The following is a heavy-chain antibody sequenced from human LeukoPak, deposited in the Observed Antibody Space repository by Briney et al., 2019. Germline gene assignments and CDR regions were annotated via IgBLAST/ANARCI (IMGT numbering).Heavy chain of an antibody. CDR3: ARREYSSSSFYFDN. CDR1: GYTFINYW. Sequence: GESLKISCEASGYTFINYWIAWVRQMPGKGLEWMGIIFPDDCDTRYNPSFQGQVTISADKSSNTAYLQWSSLTASDTAMYYCARREYSSSSFYFDNWGQGTLVTVSS. V-gene: IGHV5-51*01. D-gene: IGHD6-6*01. CDR2: IFPDDCDT. J-gene: IGHJ4*02.